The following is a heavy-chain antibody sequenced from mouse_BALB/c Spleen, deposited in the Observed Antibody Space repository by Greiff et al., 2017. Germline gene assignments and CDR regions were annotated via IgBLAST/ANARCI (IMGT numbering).Heavy chain of an antibody. CDR3: ARRNYYYSWFAY. CDR1: GYSFTSYW. D-gene: IGHD2-4*01. J-gene: IGHJ3*01. CDR2: IHPSDSET. Sequence: QVQLQHPGAELVRPGASVKLSCKASGYSFTSYWMHWVKQRPGQGLEWIGMIHPSDSETRLNQKFKDKATLTVDKSSSTAYMQLSSPTSEDSAVYYGARRNYYYSWFAYWGQGTLVTVSA. V-gene: IGHV1-74*01.